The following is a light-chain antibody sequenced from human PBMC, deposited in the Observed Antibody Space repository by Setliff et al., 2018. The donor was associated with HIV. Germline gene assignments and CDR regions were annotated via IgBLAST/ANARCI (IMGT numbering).Light chain of an antibody. CDR2: YDH. CDR1: NIGIKS. CDR3: QVWDSSSDHYV. Sequence: SYELTQRPSVSVAPGKTARITCGGDNIGIKSVHWYQQKPGQAPVVVMYYDHDRPSWIPERFSGSNSGNTATPTISRVEVGDEADYYCQVWDSSSDHYVFGSGTKSPS. J-gene: IGLJ1*01. V-gene: IGLV3-21*04.